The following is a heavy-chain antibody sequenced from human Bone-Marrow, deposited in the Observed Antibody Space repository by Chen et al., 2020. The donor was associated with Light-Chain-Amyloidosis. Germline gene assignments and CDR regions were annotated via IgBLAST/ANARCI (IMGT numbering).Heavy chain of an antibody. CDR3: TRGSRAACVSCSRYFDY. Sequence: DVQLVETGGGLIQPGGSLRLSCAASGFTVSSIDMNWVRQAPGKEPEWVAVVYNDSACSTPSADSVRGRFVISSAPPENTMYPSLESPRAEDTAMYYFTRGSRAACVSCSRYFDYWGQGTLVTVSS. CDR2: VYNDSACST. D-gene: IGHD3-10*02. V-gene: IGHV3-53*02. J-gene: IGHJ4*02. CDR1: GFTVSSID.